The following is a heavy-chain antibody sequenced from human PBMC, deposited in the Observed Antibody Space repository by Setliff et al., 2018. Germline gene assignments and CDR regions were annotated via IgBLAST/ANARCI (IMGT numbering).Heavy chain of an antibody. Sequence: ETLSLSCAASGFTFRSYAMSWIRQAPGKGLEWVSSISTSSSYIYYADSVTGRFTISRDNSKVSLFLEMNSLTTEDTALYYCTKDRSDSGYAGFDYWGQGSQVTVSS. J-gene: IGHJ4*02. CDR3: TKDRSDSGYAGFDY. CDR1: GFTFRSYA. CDR2: ISTSSSYI. V-gene: IGHV3-21*04. D-gene: IGHD5-12*01.